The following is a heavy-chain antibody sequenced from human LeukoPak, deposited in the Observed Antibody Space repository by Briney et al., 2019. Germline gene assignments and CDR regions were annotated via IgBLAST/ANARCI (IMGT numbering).Heavy chain of an antibody. V-gene: IGHV3-7*01. CDR3: ARDGVKTSVSTRRYYMDV. CDR2: IKQDGSEK. D-gene: IGHD4-11*01. J-gene: IGHJ6*03. Sequence: GGSLRLSCAASGFTFSSYWMSWVRQAPGKGLEWVANIKQDGSEKYYVDSVKGRFTISRDNAKNSLYLQMNSLRAEDTAVYYCARDGVKTSVSTRRYYMDVWGKGTTVTVSS. CDR1: GFTFSSYW.